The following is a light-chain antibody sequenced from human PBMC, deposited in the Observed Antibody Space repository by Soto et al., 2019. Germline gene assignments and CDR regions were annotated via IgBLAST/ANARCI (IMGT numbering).Light chain of an antibody. Sequence: DIQMTQSPSSLSASVGDRVTITCRASQDINKWLAWYQQKPGLAPNLVIYTASRLHGGGPSRFSGSASGTDFTLTISSLQPEDVTTYYCQQGKSFPLTFGGGTNVDIK. V-gene: IGKV1-12*01. CDR1: QDINKW. CDR3: QQGKSFPLT. CDR2: TAS. J-gene: IGKJ4*01.